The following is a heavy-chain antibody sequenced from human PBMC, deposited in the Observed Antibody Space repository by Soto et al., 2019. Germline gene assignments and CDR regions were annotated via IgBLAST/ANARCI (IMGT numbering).Heavy chain of an antibody. V-gene: IGHV1-69*06. CDR2: IIPIFGTA. D-gene: IGHD6-13*01. CDR1: GGTFSSYA. Sequence: GASVKVSCKASGGTFSSYAISWVRQAPGQGLEWMGGIIPIFGTANYAQKFQGRVTITADKSTSTAYMELSSLRSEDTAVYYCAXVRYSSSWFSGLNWFDPWGQGTLVTVSS. CDR3: AXVRYSSSWFSGLNWFDP. J-gene: IGHJ5*02.